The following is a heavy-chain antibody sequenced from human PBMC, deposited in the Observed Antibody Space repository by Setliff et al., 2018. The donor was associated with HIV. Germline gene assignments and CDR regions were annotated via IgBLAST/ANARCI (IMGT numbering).Heavy chain of an antibody. CDR3: ARVFVDTAVLRVLEYYFDS. CDR2: IYHTGSS. V-gene: IGHV4-38-2*01. CDR1: GFSISSRYY. J-gene: IGHJ4*02. D-gene: IGHD5-18*01. Sequence: SETLSLTCDVSGFSISSRYYWGWIRQSPGKGLEWIGNIYHTGSSYYNPSLNDRATISLDTSKNQFSLRMRSVTAADTAVYYCARVFVDTAVLRVLEYYFDSWGRGTLVTVSS.